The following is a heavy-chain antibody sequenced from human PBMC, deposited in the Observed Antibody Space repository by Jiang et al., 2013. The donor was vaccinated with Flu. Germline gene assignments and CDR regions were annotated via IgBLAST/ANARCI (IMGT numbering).Heavy chain of an antibody. D-gene: IGHD2-2*01. CDR2: IYYSGST. Sequence: PGLVKPSETLSLTCTVSGGSISSYYWSWIRQPPGKGLEWIGYIYYSGSTNYNPSLKSRVTISVDTSKNQFSLKLSSVTAADTAVYYCARRVPAAMGGWFDPWGQGTLVTVSS. CDR1: GGSISSYY. V-gene: IGHV4-59*01. J-gene: IGHJ5*02. CDR3: ARRVPAAMGGWFDP.